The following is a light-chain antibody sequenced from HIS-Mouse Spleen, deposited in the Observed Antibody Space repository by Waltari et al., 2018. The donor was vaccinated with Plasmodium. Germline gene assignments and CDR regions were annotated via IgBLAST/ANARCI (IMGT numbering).Light chain of an antibody. CDR2: EDS. V-gene: IGLV3-10*01. Sequence: SYELTHPPSVSVSPGPTARITCSGDTLPQQSAYWYQQKSGQAPVLVIYEDSKRPPGLPERFSGSSSGTMATLTISGAQVEDEADYYCYSTDSSGNHRVFGGGTKLTVL. CDR1: TLPQQS. CDR3: YSTDSSGNHRV. J-gene: IGLJ3*02.